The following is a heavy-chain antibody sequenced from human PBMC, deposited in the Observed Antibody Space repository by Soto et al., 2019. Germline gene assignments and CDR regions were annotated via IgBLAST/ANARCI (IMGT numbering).Heavy chain of an antibody. CDR1: SGSLSGYY. V-gene: IGHV4-34*01. CDR3: ARVSGQLSISSHWFDP. Sequence: NPSETLSLTCAVYSGSLSGYYWSWIRQPPGKGLEWIGEINHSGTTNYNPSLNSRVTISVDTSKNQFSLKLSSVTAADTAVYYCARVSGQLSISSHWFDPWGQGNLVT. CDR2: INHSGTT. D-gene: IGHD1-1*01. J-gene: IGHJ5*02.